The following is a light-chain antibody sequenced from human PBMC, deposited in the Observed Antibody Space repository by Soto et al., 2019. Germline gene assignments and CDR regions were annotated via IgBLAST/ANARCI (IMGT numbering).Light chain of an antibody. CDR3: QQYGNSPWT. V-gene: IGKV3-20*01. CDR2: GAS. Sequence: EIVLTQSPGTLSLSPVERATLSCRASQSLSSNYLAWYQQKPGQAPRLLIYGASNRATGIPDRFRGSGSGTDFTLTISRLENEDFEVYYCQQYGNSPWTLGKGTKVDIK. CDR1: QSLSSNY. J-gene: IGKJ1*01.